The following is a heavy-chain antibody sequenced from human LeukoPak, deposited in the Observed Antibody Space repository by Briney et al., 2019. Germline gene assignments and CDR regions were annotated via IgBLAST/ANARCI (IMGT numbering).Heavy chain of an antibody. D-gene: IGHD6-19*01. V-gene: IGHV4-34*01. CDR3: ARGRAVAGPSRIKYYYYGMDV. Sequence: SETLSLTCAVYGGSFSGYYWSWIRQPPGKGLEWIGEINHSGSTSYNPFLKSRVTISVDTSKNQFSLKLSSVTAADTAVYYCARGRAVAGPSRIKYYYYGMDVWGQGTTVTVSS. J-gene: IGHJ6*02. CDR1: GGSFSGYY. CDR2: INHSGST.